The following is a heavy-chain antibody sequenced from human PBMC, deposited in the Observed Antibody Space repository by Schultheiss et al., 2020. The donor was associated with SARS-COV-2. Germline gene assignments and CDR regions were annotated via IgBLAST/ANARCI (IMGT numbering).Heavy chain of an antibody. J-gene: IGHJ4*02. D-gene: IGHD6-13*01. V-gene: IGHV3-64*04. CDR1: GFTFGSSA. CDR2: ISSNGGGT. CDR3: AKDLDSISWNFEY. Sequence: GGSLRLSCSASGFTFGSSAMHWVRQAPGKGLEYVSVISSNGGGTYYADSVKGRFTISRDNSKNTLYLQMNSLRAEDTAVYYCAKDLDSISWNFEYWGQGTLVTVSS.